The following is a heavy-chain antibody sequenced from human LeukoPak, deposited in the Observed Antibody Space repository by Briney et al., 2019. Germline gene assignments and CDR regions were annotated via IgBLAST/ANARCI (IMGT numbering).Heavy chain of an antibody. D-gene: IGHD3-10*01. Sequence: SETLSLTCTVSGGSISSYYWSWIRQPPGKGLEWIGDIYYSGSTNYNPSLKSRVTISVDTSKNQFSLKLSSVTAADTAVYYCAGVTLLWFGELYDGYFDYWGQGTLVTVSS. CDR3: AGVTLLWFGELYDGYFDY. CDR1: GGSISSYY. V-gene: IGHV4-59*01. CDR2: IYYSGST. J-gene: IGHJ4*02.